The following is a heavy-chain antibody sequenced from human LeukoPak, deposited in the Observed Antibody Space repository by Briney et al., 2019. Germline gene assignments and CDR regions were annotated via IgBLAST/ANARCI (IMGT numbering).Heavy chain of an antibody. CDR2: IIPTFGTA. CDR1: GGTFSSYA. J-gene: IGHJ5*02. CDR3: ARECSSSWYGNWFDP. Sequence: SVKVSCKASGGTFSSYAISWVRQAPGQGLEWMGGIIPTFGTANYAQKFQGRVTITADESTSTAYMELSSLRSEDTAVYYCARECSSSWYGNWFDPWGQGTLVTVSS. D-gene: IGHD6-13*01. V-gene: IGHV1-69*13.